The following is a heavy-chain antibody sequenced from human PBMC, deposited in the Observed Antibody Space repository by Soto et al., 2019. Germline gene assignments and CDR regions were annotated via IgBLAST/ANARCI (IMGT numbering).Heavy chain of an antibody. J-gene: IGHJ4*02. CDR2: ISSSGSTI. CDR1: GFTFSDYY. CDR3: ARESGYYENYFDY. V-gene: IGHV3-11*01. D-gene: IGHD3-3*01. Sequence: LRLSCAASGFTFSDYYMSWIRQAPGKGLEWVSYISSSGSTIYYADSVKGRFTISRDNAKNSLYLQMNSLRAEDTAVYYCARESGYYENYFDYWGQGTLVTVSS.